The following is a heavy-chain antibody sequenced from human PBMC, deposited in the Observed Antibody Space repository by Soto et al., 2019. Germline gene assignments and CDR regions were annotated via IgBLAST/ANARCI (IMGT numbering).Heavy chain of an antibody. CDR3: AHRQGGYNWNDGDFDY. CDR2: IYWDDDK. D-gene: IGHD1-1*01. CDR1: GFSLSTTGVG. Sequence: QITLKESGPTLVKPTQTLTLTCTFSGFSLSTTGVGVGWIRQPPGKALEYLALIYWDDDKRYSPSLKSRLTNTKDTSKKQVALKMTNMDPVDTATYYCAHRQGGYNWNDGDFDYWGQGTLVTVSS. V-gene: IGHV2-5*02. J-gene: IGHJ4*02.